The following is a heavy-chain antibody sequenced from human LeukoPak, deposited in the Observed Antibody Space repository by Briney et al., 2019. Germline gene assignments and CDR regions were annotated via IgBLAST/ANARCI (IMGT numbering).Heavy chain of an antibody. CDR2: ISSHGGSS. CDR1: GFTFSSYA. Sequence: GGSLRLSCAASGFTFSSYAMSWVRQAPGKGLQYVSAISSHGGSSYYADSVKGRFTISRDNSENTVYLQMGSLRAEDTAVYYCARVKAANGGAFGIWGQGTMVTVSS. D-gene: IGHD6-13*01. CDR3: ARVKAANGGAFGI. J-gene: IGHJ3*02. V-gene: IGHV3-64*02.